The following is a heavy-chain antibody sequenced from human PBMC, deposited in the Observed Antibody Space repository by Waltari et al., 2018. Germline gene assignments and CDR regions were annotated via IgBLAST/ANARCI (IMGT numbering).Heavy chain of an antibody. J-gene: IGHJ4*02. CDR2: INHSGST. CDR3: ANAKYYDFWSGYYGAPRGYYFDY. D-gene: IGHD3-3*01. CDR1: GGSFSGYY. V-gene: IGHV4-34*01. Sequence: QVQLQQWGAGLLKPSETLSLTCAVYGGSFSGYYWSWIRQPPGTGLEWLGEINHSGSTNYNPSLKSRVTISVDTSKNQFSLKLSSVTAADTAVYYCANAKYYDFWSGYYGAPRGYYFDYWGQGTLVTVSS.